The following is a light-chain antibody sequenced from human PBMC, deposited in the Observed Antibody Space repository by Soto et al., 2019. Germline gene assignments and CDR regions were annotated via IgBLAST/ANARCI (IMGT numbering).Light chain of an antibody. CDR1: QSVSSN. CDR3: QQRHMWPIT. J-gene: IGKJ5*01. Sequence: EIVMTQSPATLSVSPGETATLSCRASQSVSSNLAWYQQKPGQAPSLLIYGASTRATDIPPRFSGSGSGTDFTLTNSSLEPEDSAVYYCQQRHMWPITFGQGTRLEIK. V-gene: IGKV3-15*01. CDR2: GAS.